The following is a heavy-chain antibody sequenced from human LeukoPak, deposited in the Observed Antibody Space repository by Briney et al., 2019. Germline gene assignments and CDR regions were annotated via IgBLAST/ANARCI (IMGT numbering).Heavy chain of an antibody. V-gene: IGHV1-69*05. CDR1: GGTFSSYA. Sequence: GASVKVSCKASGGTFSSYAISWVRQAPGQGLEWMGGIIPIFGTANYAQKFQGRVTITTDESTSTAYMELSSLRSEDTAVYYCARDLGCSSTSCYTLNWFDPRGQGTLVTVSS. CDR3: ARDLGCSSTSCYTLNWFDP. J-gene: IGHJ5*02. D-gene: IGHD2-2*02. CDR2: IIPIFGTA.